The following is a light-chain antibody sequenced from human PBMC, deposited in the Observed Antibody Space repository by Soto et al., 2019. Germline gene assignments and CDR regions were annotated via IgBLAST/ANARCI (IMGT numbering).Light chain of an antibody. CDR2: GAS. Sequence: DIPMTQSPSSLSASVGDRVTITCRASHPISNYLNWYQHRPGKAPKLLIYGASTLQSGVPSRFSGSEAVTYFTLTITSLQPEDCATYYCQQTYATPITFGQGTRLEIK. CDR3: QQTYATPIT. J-gene: IGKJ5*01. CDR1: HPISNY. V-gene: IGKV1-39*01.